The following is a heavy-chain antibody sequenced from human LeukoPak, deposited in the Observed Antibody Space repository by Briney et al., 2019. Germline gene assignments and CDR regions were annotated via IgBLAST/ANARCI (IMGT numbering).Heavy chain of an antibody. CDR2: IGTYNGNT. CDR3: ATGPCMTVRFTKVAGALDY. CDR1: GYTFTDYG. V-gene: IGHV1-18*01. J-gene: IGHJ4*02. Sequence: GASVKVSCKASGYTFTDYGIAWVRQAPGQRLEWMGWIGTYNGNTDYAQKFQGRVIMTADTSTTTAHMELRSLRSDDTAVYYCATGPCMTVRFTKVAGALDYWGQGTRVTVSS. D-gene: IGHD6-19*01.